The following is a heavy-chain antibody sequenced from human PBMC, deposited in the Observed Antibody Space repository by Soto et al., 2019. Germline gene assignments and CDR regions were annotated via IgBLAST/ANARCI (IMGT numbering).Heavy chain of an antibody. CDR3: ARGRKRFDP. V-gene: IGHV4-59*01. CDR1: GGSISSYY. Sequence: QVQLQESGPGLVKPSETLSRTCTVSGGSISSYYWSWIRQPPGKGLEWIGYIYYSGSTNYNPSLKSRVTISVDTSKNQFSLKLSSVTAADTAVYYCARGRKRFDPWGQGTLVTVSS. CDR2: IYYSGST. J-gene: IGHJ5*02.